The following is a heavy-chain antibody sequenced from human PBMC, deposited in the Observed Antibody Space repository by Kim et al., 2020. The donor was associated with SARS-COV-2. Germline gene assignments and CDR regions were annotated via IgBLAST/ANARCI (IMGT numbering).Heavy chain of an antibody. J-gene: IGHJ5*02. Sequence: SETMSLTCAVYGGSFSGYYWSWIRQPPGKGLEWIGEINHSGSTNYNPSLKSRVTISVDTSKNQFSLKLSSVTAADTAVYYCARGSGSSWYLGRWFDPWGQGTLVTVSS. CDR1: GGSFSGYY. CDR2: INHSGST. V-gene: IGHV4-34*01. D-gene: IGHD6-13*01. CDR3: ARGSGSSWYLGRWFDP.